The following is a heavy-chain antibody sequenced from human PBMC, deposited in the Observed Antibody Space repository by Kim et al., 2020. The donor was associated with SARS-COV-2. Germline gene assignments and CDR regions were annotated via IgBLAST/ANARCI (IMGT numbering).Heavy chain of an antibody. J-gene: IGHJ3*02. CDR3: ARRYSSSWYGHGAFDI. CDR2: INHSGST. Sequence: SETLSLTCAVYGGSFSGYYWSWIRQPPGKGLEWIGEINHSGSTNYNPSLKSRVTISVDTSKNQFSLKLSPVTAADTAVYYCARRYSSSWYGHGAFDIWGQGTMVTVSS. V-gene: IGHV4-34*01. D-gene: IGHD6-13*01. CDR1: GGSFSGYY.